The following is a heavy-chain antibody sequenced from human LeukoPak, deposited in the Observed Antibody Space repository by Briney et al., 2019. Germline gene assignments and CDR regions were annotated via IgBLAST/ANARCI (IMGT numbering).Heavy chain of an antibody. Sequence: PGGSLRLPCAASGFTFSSYAMSWVRQAPGKGLEWVSAISGSGGSTYYADSVKGRFTISRDNSKNTLYLQMNSLRAEDTAVYYCAKVLKRLVGATDYFDYWGQGTLVTVSS. CDR2: ISGSGGST. V-gene: IGHV3-23*01. J-gene: IGHJ4*02. CDR3: AKVLKRLVGATDYFDY. CDR1: GFTFSSYA. D-gene: IGHD1-26*01.